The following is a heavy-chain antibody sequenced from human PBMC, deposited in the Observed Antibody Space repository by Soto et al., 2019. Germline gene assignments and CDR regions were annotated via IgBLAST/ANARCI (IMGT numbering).Heavy chain of an antibody. V-gene: IGHV1-2*02. CDR1: GYTFTGHC. D-gene: IGHD5-12*01. J-gene: IGHJ4*02. CDR2: IGPESGAT. Sequence: ASVKVSCKASGYTFTGHCIHWVRQAPEQGPEWMGEIGPESGATRYAQKFQGRVTMTRDMSITTVYMELNNLSPDDTAVYYCGRGRSGQIVVFYWGQGTPGTVSS. CDR3: GRGRSGQIVVFY.